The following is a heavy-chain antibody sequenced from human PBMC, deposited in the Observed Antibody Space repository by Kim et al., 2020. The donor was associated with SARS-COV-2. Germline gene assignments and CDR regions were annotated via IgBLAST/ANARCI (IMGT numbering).Heavy chain of an antibody. D-gene: IGHD6-13*01. Sequence: ASVKVSCKASGYTFTSYDINWVRQATGQGLEWMGWMNPNSGNTGYAQKFQGRVTMTRNTSISTAYMELSSLRSEDTAVYYCARGKSEREAAAGPVYYYYGMDVWGQGTTVTVSS. CDR3: ARGKSEREAAAGPVYYYYGMDV. J-gene: IGHJ6*02. V-gene: IGHV1-8*01. CDR1: GYTFTSYD. CDR2: MNPNSGNT.